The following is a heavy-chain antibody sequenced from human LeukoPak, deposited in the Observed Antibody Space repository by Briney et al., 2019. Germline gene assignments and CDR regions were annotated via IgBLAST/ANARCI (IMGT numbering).Heavy chain of an antibody. V-gene: IGHV1-18*04. D-gene: IGHD2-15*01. CDR2: ISAYNGNT. CDR3: ARADEVVAASGY. CDR1: GSTFTSYG. Sequence: ASVKVSCKASGSTFTSYGISWVRQAPGQGLEWLGWISAYNGNTNYAQKLQGRVTMTTATSTSTAYMELRSLRSDDTAVYYCARADEVVAASGYWGQGTLVTVSS. J-gene: IGHJ4*02.